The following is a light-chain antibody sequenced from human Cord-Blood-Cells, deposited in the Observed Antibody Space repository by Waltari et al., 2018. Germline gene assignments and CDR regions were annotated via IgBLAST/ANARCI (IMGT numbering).Light chain of an antibody. CDR3: QQYGSSPWT. V-gene: IGKV3-20*01. CDR2: GAS. Sequence: EIVLTQSPGTLSLSPGERATLSCRASQSVSSSYLAWYQQKPGQAPRLLIYGASSRATGIPDRFRGSGSGTDFTLTISRPEPEDFAVYYCQQYGSSPWTFGQGTKVEIK. J-gene: IGKJ1*01. CDR1: QSVSSSY.